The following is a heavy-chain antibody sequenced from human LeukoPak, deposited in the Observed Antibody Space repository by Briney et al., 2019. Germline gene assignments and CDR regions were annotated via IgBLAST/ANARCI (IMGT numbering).Heavy chain of an antibody. CDR1: GGSISSYY. V-gene: IGHV4-34*01. CDR3: ARGCKVLLWFGELPRPYYFDY. CDR2: INHSGST. Sequence: SETLSLTCTVSGGSISSYYWSWIRQPPGKGLEWIGEINHSGSTNYNPSLKSRVTISVDTSKNQFSLKLSSVTAADTAVYYCARGCKVLLWFGELPRPYYFDYWGQGTLVTVSS. J-gene: IGHJ4*02. D-gene: IGHD3-10*01.